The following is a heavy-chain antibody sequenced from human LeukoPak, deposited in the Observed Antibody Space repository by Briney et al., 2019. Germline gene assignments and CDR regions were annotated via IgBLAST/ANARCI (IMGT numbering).Heavy chain of an antibody. J-gene: IGHJ6*03. Sequence: GRSLRLSCAASGFTFSSYAMHWVRQAPGKGLEWVAVISYDGSNKYYADSVKGRFTISRDNSKNTLYLQMNSLRAEDTAVYYCARDGGAATPNYYYYYMDVWGKGTTVTVSS. CDR1: GFTFSSYA. CDR2: ISYDGSNK. CDR3: ARDGGAATPNYYYYYMDV. D-gene: IGHD2-15*01. V-gene: IGHV3-30*01.